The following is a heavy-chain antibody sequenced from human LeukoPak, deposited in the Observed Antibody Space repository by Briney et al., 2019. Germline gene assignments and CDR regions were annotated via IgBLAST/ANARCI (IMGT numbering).Heavy chain of an antibody. J-gene: IGHJ4*02. CDR1: GFTFNSYE. D-gene: IGHD6-19*01. Sequence: GGSLRLSCAASGFTFNSYEMNWVRQAPGKGLEWVSYISSTSSTIYYADSVRGRFTISRDKAKNSLHLQMNSLRAEDTAVYYCARGESSGWDRQDFFDSWGQGTLVTVSS. CDR3: ARGESSGWDRQDFFDS. CDR2: ISSTSSTI. V-gene: IGHV3-48*03.